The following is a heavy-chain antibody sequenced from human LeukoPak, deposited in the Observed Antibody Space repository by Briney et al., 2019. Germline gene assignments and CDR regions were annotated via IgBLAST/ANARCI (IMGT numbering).Heavy chain of an antibody. CDR1: GGTFSSYA. D-gene: IGHD3-22*01. J-gene: IGHJ6*02. V-gene: IGHV1-69*04. CDR2: IIPILGIA. CDR3: ARDIYYDSSGYYYDYYYGMDV. Sequence: SVKVSCKASGGTFSSYAISWVRQAPGQGLEWMGRIIPILGIANYAQKFQGRVTITADESTSTAYMELSSLRSEDTAVYYCARDIYYDSSGYYYDYYYGMDVWGQGTTVTVSS.